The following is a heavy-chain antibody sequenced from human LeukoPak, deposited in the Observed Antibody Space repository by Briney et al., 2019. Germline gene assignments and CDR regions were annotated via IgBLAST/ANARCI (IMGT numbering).Heavy chain of an antibody. J-gene: IGHJ4*02. CDR3: AGDRNSDWYSPLDY. Sequence: PGGSLRLSCVASGFTFTKCATSWIRQPPGEGMEWVAIITATGDTAYYADSVKGRFTISRDNARNTVYMQRDSLRAEDTAIYYCAGDRNSDWYSPLDYWGQGSQVTVSP. V-gene: IGHV3-23*01. CDR1: GFTFTKCA. D-gene: IGHD6-19*01. CDR2: ITATGDTA.